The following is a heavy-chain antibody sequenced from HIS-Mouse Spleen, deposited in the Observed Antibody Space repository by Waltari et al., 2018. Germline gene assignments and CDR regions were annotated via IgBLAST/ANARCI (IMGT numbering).Heavy chain of an antibody. CDR1: GGSISSSSYY. V-gene: IGHV4-39*07. CDR3: AREIPYSSSWYDWYFDL. J-gene: IGHJ2*01. CDR2: VYYSGRT. Sequence: QLQLQESGPGLVKPSETLSLTCTVSGGSISSSSYYWGWIRQPPGKGLEWIGCVYYSGRTSSNPSLKSRVTISVDTSKNQFSLKLSSVTAADTAVYYCAREIPYSSSWYDWYFDLWGRGTLVTVSS. D-gene: IGHD6-13*01.